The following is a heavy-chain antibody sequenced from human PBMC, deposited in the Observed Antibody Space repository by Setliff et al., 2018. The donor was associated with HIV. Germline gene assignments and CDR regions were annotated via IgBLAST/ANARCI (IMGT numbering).Heavy chain of an antibody. CDR1: GVSVSSGGYY. J-gene: IGHJ1*01. CDR2: VHHTGTT. CDR3: ARGGSSTWDLAEHFQH. V-gene: IGHV4-31*02. Sequence: SETLSLTCTVSGVSVSSGGYYWSRIRQHPGKGLEWIGDVHHTGTTYLNPSLKSRITISVDTSKNQFSLKLGFVTAADTAVYHCARGGSSTWDLAEHFQHWGHGTLVTVSS. D-gene: IGHD2-2*01.